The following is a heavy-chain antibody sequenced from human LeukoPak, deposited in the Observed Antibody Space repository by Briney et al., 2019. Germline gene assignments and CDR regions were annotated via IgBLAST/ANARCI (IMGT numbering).Heavy chain of an antibody. V-gene: IGHV3-30-3*01. Sequence: GGSLRLSCAASGFTFSSYAMHWVRQAPGQGLEWVAVISYDGSNKYYADSVKGRFTISRDNSKNTLYLQMNSLRAEDTAVYYCARDGYYYDSSGYRGYYFDYWGQGTLVTVSS. CDR2: ISYDGSNK. D-gene: IGHD3-22*01. CDR3: ARDGYYYDSSGYRGYYFDY. CDR1: GFTFSSYA. J-gene: IGHJ4*02.